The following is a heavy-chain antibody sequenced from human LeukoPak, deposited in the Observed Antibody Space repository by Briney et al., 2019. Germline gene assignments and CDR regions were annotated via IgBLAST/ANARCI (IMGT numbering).Heavy chain of an antibody. CDR3: ARNMDYSNSVGDYSTFFFEY. CDR2: ISGSGGST. J-gene: IGHJ4*02. D-gene: IGHD3-22*01. V-gene: IGHV3-23*01. CDR1: GFTFSSYA. Sequence: PGGSLRLSCAASGFTFSSYAMSWVRQAPGKGLEWVSAISGSGGSTYYADSVKGRFTISRDNAKNSLSLQTNNLRAEDTAVYYCARNMDYSNSVGDYSTFFFEYWGRGTLVTVSS.